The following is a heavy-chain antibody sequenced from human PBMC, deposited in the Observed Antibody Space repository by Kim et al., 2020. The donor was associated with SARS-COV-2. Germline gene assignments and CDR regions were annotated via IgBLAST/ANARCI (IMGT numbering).Heavy chain of an antibody. CDR1: GGSISSYY. CDR2: IYYSGST. CDR3: ARDGAYYDILTGSYYYYYGMDV. V-gene: IGHV4-59*13. D-gene: IGHD3-9*01. J-gene: IGHJ6*02. Sequence: SETLSLTCTVSGGSISSYYWSWIRQPPGKGLEWIGYIYYSGSTNYNPSLKSRVTISVDTSKNQFSLKLSSVTAADTAVYYCARDGAYYDILTGSYYYYYGMDVWGQGTTVTVSS.